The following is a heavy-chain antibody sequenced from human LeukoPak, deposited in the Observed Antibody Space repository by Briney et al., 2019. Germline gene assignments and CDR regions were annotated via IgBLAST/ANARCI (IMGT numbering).Heavy chain of an antibody. CDR2: INHSGST. CDR3: ARRSIIRYCSSTSCYQYYYYYGTDV. CDR1: GGSFSGYY. V-gene: IGHV4-34*01. Sequence: PSETLSLTCAVYGGSFSGYYWSWIRQPPGKGLEWIGEINHSGSTNYNPSLKSRVTISVDTSKNQFSLKLSSVTAADTAVYYCARRSIIRYCSSTSCYQYYYYYGTDVWGQGTTVTVSS. J-gene: IGHJ6*02. D-gene: IGHD2-2*01.